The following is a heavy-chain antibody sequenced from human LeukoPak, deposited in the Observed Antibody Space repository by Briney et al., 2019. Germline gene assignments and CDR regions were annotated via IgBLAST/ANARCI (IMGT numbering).Heavy chain of an antibody. J-gene: IGHJ6*02. CDR2: INHSGST. Sequence: PSETLSLTCTVSGGSISSSSYYWGWIRQPPGKGLEWIGEINHSGSTNYNPSLKSRVTISVDTSKNQFSLKLSSVTAADTAVYYCSEYCSTSTCPPRRDYYYGMDVWGQGTTVTVSS. V-gene: IGHV4-39*07. CDR3: SEYCSTSTCPPRRDYYYGMDV. CDR1: GGSISSSSYY. D-gene: IGHD2-2*01.